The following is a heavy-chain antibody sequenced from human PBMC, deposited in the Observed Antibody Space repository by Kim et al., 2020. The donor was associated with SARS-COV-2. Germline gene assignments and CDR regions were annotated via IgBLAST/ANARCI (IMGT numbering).Heavy chain of an antibody. V-gene: IGHV4-31*01. CDR2: NCDSRSS. J-gene: IGHJ1*01. CDR3: ARRPRLWCGGWH. D-gene: IGHD3-3*01. Sequence: SETLSLTCTVSGASISGCFYCWIWICQGPGMGLEWIVFNCDSRSSCYNPTLKIPVSISVYTSKNHFSLNLISVADADTAVCYCARRPRLWCGGWHWC. CDR1: GASISGCFYC.